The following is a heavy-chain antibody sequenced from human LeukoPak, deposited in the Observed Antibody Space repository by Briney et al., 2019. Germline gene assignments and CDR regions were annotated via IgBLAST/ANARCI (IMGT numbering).Heavy chain of an antibody. J-gene: IGHJ4*02. CDR2: INHSGST. Sequence: SETLPLTCAVYGGSFSGYYWSWIRQPPGKGLEWIGEINHSGSTNYNPSLKSRFTISLDTSKNQFSLKLSSVTAAYTAVYYCAINSNSGSYYGFDYWGQGTLVTVSS. V-gene: IGHV4-34*01. D-gene: IGHD1-26*01. CDR3: AINSNSGSYYGFDY. CDR1: GGSFSGYY.